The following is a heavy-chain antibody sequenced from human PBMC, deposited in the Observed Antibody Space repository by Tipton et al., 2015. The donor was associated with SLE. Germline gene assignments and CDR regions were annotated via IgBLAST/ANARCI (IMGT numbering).Heavy chain of an antibody. CDR3: AGRYCSDTTCSLDY. CDR2: TVPTFATA. D-gene: IGHD2-15*01. V-gene: IGHV1-69*05. CDR1: GYTFTTYA. J-gene: IGHJ4*02. Sequence: QSGAEVKKPGASVKVSCEASGYTFTTYAISWVRQAPGQGLEWMGGTVPTFATANYAQNFQGRITITTDESTSTVYMEMSSLRSDDTAVYYCAGRYCSDTTCSLDYWGQGTLVTVSS.